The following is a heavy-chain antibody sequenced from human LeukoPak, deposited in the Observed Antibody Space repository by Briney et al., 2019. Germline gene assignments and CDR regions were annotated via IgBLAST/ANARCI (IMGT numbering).Heavy chain of an antibody. V-gene: IGHV4-4*07. D-gene: IGHD6-19*01. CDR1: GVSISSYY. Sequence: SETLSLTCTVSGVSISSYYWSWIRQPAGKGLEWIGRIYSSGSTNYNPSLKSRVTMSVDTSKNQFSLKLSSVTAADTAVYYCARRRKVAVAGTRGYFQHWGQGTLVTVSS. CDR2: IYSSGST. J-gene: IGHJ1*01. CDR3: ARRRKVAVAGTRGYFQH.